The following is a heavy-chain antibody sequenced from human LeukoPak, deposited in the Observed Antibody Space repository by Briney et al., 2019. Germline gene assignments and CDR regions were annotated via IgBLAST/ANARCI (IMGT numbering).Heavy chain of an antibody. Sequence: GRSLRLSCAASGLTFDDYAMHCVRQAPGKGLEWVSGISWNSGAIGYADSVKGRFTISRDNAKNSLYLQMNSLRGEDMALYYCARGDLHFSHYMDVWGKGTTVTVSS. V-gene: IGHV3-9*03. CDR3: ARGDLHFSHYMDV. D-gene: IGHD3-10*01. CDR2: ISWNSGAI. J-gene: IGHJ6*03. CDR1: GLTFDDYA.